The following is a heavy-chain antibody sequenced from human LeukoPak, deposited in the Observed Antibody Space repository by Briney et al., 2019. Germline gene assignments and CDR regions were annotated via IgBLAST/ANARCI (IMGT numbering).Heavy chain of an antibody. CDR1: GFTFSSSA. Sequence: GGSLRLSCAASGFTFSSSAMSWVHQAPGKGLEWVSVIYSGGSTYYADSVKGRFTISRDNSKNTLYLQMNSLRAEDTAVYYCARATTVTTFGYWGQGTLVTVSS. CDR3: ARATTVTTFGY. D-gene: IGHD4-17*01. J-gene: IGHJ4*02. CDR2: IYSGGST. V-gene: IGHV3-66*01.